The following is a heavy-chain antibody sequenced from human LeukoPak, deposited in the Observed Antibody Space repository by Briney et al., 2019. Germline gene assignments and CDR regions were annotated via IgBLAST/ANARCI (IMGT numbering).Heavy chain of an antibody. CDR3: MRGGGNSWFDY. D-gene: IGHD6-13*01. CDR1: GYTFTRYY. Sequence: ASVQVSCKASGYTFTRYYFHWVRHAPGQGLEWMGWINPNSGDTNFAQKFQGRVTMTRATSISTVYMELTSLRSDDTALYYCMRGGGNSWFDYWGQGTLVSVSS. CDR2: INPNSGDT. J-gene: IGHJ4*02. V-gene: IGHV1-2*02.